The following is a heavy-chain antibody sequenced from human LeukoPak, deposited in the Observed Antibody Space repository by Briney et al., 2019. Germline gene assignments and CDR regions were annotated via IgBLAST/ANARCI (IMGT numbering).Heavy chain of an antibody. CDR1: GGSISSGGYY. V-gene: IGHV4-31*03. CDR2: IYYSGST. Sequence: KTSETLSLTCTVSGGSISSGGYYWSWIRQHPGKGLEWIGYIYYSGSTYYNPSLKSRVTISVDTSKNQFSLKLSSVTAADTAVYYCATAGYSYGGGAFDIWGQGTMVTVSS. J-gene: IGHJ3*02. D-gene: IGHD5-18*01. CDR3: ATAGYSYGGGAFDI.